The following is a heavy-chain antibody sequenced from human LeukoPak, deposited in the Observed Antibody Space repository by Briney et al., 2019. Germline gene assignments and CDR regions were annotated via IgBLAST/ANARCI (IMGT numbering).Heavy chain of an antibody. J-gene: IGHJ5*02. Sequence: GSSVKVSCKASGGTFSSYAISWVRQAPGQGLEWMGRIIPILGIANYAQKFQGRVTITADKSTSTAYMELSSLRSEDTAVYYRAVEQLEPMRWFDPWGQGTLVTVSS. V-gene: IGHV1-69*04. CDR3: AVEQLEPMRWFDP. D-gene: IGHD6-6*01. CDR2: IIPILGIA. CDR1: GGTFSSYA.